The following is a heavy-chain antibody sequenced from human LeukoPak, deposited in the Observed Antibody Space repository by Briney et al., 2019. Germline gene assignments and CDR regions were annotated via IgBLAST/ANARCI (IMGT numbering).Heavy chain of an antibody. D-gene: IGHD2-21*02. J-gene: IGHJ4*02. CDR3: VREDTPATASY. V-gene: IGHV3-23*01. CDR1: GFNFANHA. Sequence: PGGSLRLSCAASGFNFANHAMSWVRQTPGKGLEWVSAISGGGHITYYADSVTGRFAISRDNSKDTVFLQMSSLRPGDTAIYYCVREDTPATASYWGQGTMVTISS. CDR2: ISGGGHIT.